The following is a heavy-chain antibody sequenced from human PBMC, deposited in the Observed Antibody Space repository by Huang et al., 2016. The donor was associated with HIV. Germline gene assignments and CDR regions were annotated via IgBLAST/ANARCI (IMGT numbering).Heavy chain of an antibody. CDR3: ARGIRYFGVVAYFDY. V-gene: IGHV3-48*02. CDR1: GFTFSTYS. D-gene: IGHD3-3*01. Sequence: EVQLVESGGGLVQPGGSLRLSCAASGFTFSTYSMNWVRQAPGKGLEWVSYISSRSSTIYDADSVKGRFTSSRDNAKNALFLQMNSLRDEDTAVYYCARGIRYFGVVAYFDYWGQGALVTVSS. J-gene: IGHJ4*02. CDR2: ISSRSSTI.